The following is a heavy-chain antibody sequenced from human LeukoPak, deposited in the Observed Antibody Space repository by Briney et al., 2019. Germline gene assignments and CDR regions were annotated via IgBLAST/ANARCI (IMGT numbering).Heavy chain of an antibody. CDR3: ARDRSGTFDY. CDR1: GFIVSTSN. J-gene: IGHJ4*02. CDR2: MSSSSRTI. D-gene: IGHD2-15*01. Sequence: SGGSLRLSCAASGFIVSTSNMNWVRQAPGKGLEWVSFMSSSSRTIYYADSVKGRVSISRDNAKNSLYLQMNSLRAEDTAVYYCARDRSGTFDYWGQGTLVTVSS. V-gene: IGHV3-48*01.